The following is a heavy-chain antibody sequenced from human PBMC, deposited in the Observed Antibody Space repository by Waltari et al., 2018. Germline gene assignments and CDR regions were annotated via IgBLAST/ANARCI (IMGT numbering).Heavy chain of an antibody. CDR1: GDTFTGHY. CDR2: ISAYNGNT. J-gene: IGHJ3*02. CDR3: ARDRYSYGYDAFDI. Sequence: QVQLVQSGAEVKKPGASVKVSCKASGDTFTGHYMHWVRQAPGQGLEWMGRISAYNGNTNYAQKLQGRVTMTTDTSTSTAYMELRSLRSDDTAVYYCARDRYSYGYDAFDIWGQGTMVTVSS. V-gene: IGHV1-18*04. D-gene: IGHD5-18*01.